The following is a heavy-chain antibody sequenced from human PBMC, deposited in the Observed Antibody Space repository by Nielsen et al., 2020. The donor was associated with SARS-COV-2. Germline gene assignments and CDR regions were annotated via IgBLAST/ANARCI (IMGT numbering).Heavy chain of an antibody. CDR1: GGTFSTYS. Sequence: ASVKVSCKASGGTFSTYSISWVRQAPGQGLEWMGRINPYSGGTNYAQKFQGTVTMTRDASISTVYMELTSDDTAVYYCARARATIFGLVMSYGMDAWGQGTTVAVSS. D-gene: IGHD3/OR15-3a*01. V-gene: IGHV1-2*06. CDR2: INPYSGGT. CDR3: ARARATIFGLVMSYGMDA. J-gene: IGHJ6*02.